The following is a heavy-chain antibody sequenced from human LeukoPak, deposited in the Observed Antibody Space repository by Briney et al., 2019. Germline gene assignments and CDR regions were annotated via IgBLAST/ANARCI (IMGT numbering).Heavy chain of an antibody. Sequence: PGGSLRLSCAASRFSFSDYTMSWVRQLPGKGLEWVSGIRHSGVDSSYADSVKGRFTISRDNSKNMLYLQMNSLRDDDTGVYYCARDRRATPKYFFDFWGQGTPVTVSS. D-gene: IGHD2-15*01. CDR3: ARDRRATPKYFFDF. V-gene: IGHV3-23*01. CDR1: RFSFSDYT. CDR2: IRHSGVDS. J-gene: IGHJ4*02.